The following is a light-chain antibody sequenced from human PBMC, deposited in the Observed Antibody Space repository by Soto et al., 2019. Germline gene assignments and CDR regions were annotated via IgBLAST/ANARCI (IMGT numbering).Light chain of an antibody. CDR3: QSYDGSLSGSV. Sequence: QSVLTQPPSVSGAPGQRVTISCTGSSSNIGAGYDVHWYQQLPGTAPKLLIYGNSNRPSGVPDRFSGSKSGTSASLAITGLQAEDEADYYCQSYDGSLSGSVFGGGPQLTVL. CDR2: GNS. J-gene: IGLJ7*01. CDR1: SSNIGAGYD. V-gene: IGLV1-40*01.